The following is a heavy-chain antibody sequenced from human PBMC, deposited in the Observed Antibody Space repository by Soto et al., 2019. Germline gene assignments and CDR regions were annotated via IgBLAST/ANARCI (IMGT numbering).Heavy chain of an antibody. J-gene: IGHJ6*02. Sequence: GGSLRLSCAASGFTFSNAWMNWGRQAPGKGLEWVGRIKSKTDGGTTDYAAPVKGRFTISRDDSKNTLYLQMNSLKTEDTAVYYCTTDPKQRSSWLRHYYYGMDVWGQGTTVTVSS. CDR3: TTDPKQRSSWLRHYYYGMDV. V-gene: IGHV3-15*07. CDR2: IKSKTDGGTT. CDR1: GFTFSNAW. D-gene: IGHD6-13*01.